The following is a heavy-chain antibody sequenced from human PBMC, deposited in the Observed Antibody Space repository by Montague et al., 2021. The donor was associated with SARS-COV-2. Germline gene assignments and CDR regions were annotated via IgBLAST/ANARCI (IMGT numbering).Heavy chain of an antibody. CDR1: GFTFSSYG. V-gene: IGHV3-30*18. J-gene: IGHJ4*02. D-gene: IGHD2-21*02. Sequence: SRRLSLSASGFTFSSYGMHWVRQAPGKGLEWVALLSYDESNKYYTDSVKGRFTISRDNSKNTLYLQMNSLRPEDTAVYYCAKSPTASAYYFDSWGQGTLVTISS. CDR3: AKSPTASAYYFDS. CDR2: LSYDESNK.